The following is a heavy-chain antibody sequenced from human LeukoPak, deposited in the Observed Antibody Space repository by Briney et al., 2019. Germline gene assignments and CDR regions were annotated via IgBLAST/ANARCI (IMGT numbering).Heavy chain of an antibody. Sequence: GGSLRLSCAASGFSFINAWRSWVRQAPGKGLEWVGVIKSKTDGGTTDYAAPVKGRFATSRDDSKNTVYLQMNSLKTEDTAVYYCTTEGYGDTGSLFDPWGQGTLVTVSS. CDR2: IKSKTDGGTT. J-gene: IGHJ5*02. V-gene: IGHV3-15*01. CDR1: GFSFINAW. CDR3: TTEGYGDTGSLFDP. D-gene: IGHD4-17*01.